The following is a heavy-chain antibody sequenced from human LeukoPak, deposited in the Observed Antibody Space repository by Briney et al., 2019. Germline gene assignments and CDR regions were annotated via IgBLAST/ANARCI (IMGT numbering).Heavy chain of an antibody. D-gene: IGHD6-13*01. Sequence: GGSLRVSCAASGFTFSTYAMSWVRQAQGKGLEWVSAISGSGGSTYYADSVKGRFTISRDNSKNTLYLQMNSLRAEDTSIYFCAKALEQETVIALDSWGQGTLVTVSS. J-gene: IGHJ4*02. CDR3: AKALEQETVIALDS. V-gene: IGHV3-23*01. CDR2: ISGSGGST. CDR1: GFTFSTYA.